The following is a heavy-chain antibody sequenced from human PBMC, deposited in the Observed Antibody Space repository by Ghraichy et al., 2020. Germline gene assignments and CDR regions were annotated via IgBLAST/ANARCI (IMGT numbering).Heavy chain of an antibody. V-gene: IGHV4-4*02. CDR2: IYHSGST. CDR3: ARRGYSSGWYFDY. J-gene: IGHJ4*02. CDR1: GGSISSSNW. Sequence: SETLSLTCAVSGGSISSSNWWSWVRQPPGKGLEWIGEIYHSGSTNYNPSLKSRVTISVDKSKNQFSLKLSSVTAADTAVYYCARRGYSSGWYFDYWGQGTLVTVSS. D-gene: IGHD6-19*01.